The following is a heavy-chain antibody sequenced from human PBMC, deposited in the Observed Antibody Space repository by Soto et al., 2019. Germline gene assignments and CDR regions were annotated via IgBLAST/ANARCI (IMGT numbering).Heavy chain of an antibody. CDR3: ARTDRNFYGLDV. V-gene: IGHV3-13*05. CDR1: GFTFRNYD. CDR2: ISAAGDP. Sequence: EVQLVESGGGLVQPGGSLRLSCEASGFTFRNYDMHWVRQGTGKGLEWVSGISAAGDPDYADSVESRFTISRENAQNSFFLQMNSLIVGDTAVYYRARTDRNFYGLDVWGQGTTVIVSS. J-gene: IGHJ6*02.